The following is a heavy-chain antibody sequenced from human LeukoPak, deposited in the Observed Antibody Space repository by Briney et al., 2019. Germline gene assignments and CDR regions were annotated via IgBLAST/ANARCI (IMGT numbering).Heavy chain of an antibody. CDR2: ISAYNGNT. D-gene: IGHD6-13*01. V-gene: IGHV1-18*01. CDR3: ARGGSSAGDSSSWYMRGGDY. Sequence: ASVKVSCKASGYTFTSYGISWVRQAPGQGLEWMGWISAYNGNTNYAQKLQGRVTMTTDTSTSTAYMELRSLRSDDTAVYYCARGGSSAGDSSSWYMRGGDYWGQGTLVTVSS. J-gene: IGHJ4*02. CDR1: GYTFTSYG.